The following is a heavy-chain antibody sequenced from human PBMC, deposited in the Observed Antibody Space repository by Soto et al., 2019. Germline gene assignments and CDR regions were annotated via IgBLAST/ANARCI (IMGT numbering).Heavy chain of an antibody. CDR3: AKDSAGAYDYIWGSYRSPLKKQWLTGNLDY. D-gene: IGHD3-16*02. CDR2: ISGSGGST. V-gene: IGHV3-23*01. CDR1: GFTFSSYA. J-gene: IGHJ4*02. Sequence: GGSLRLSCAASGFTFSSYAMSWVRQAPGKGLEWVSAISGSGGSTYYADSVKGRFTISRDNSKNTLYLQMNSLRAEDTAVYYCAKDSAGAYDYIWGSYRSPLKKQWLTGNLDYWGQGTLVTVSS.